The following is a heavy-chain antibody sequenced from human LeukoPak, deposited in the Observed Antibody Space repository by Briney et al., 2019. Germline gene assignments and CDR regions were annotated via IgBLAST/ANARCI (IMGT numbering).Heavy chain of an antibody. CDR3: AKDISGSYDGAFDI. CDR2: ISGSGGST. V-gene: IGHV3-23*01. D-gene: IGHD1-26*01. CDR1: GFTFSSYA. J-gene: IGHJ3*02. Sequence: GGSLRLSCAASGFTFSSYAMSWVRQAPGKGLEWVSAISGSGGSTYYADSGKGRFTISRDNSKNTLYLQMNSLIAEDTAVYYCAKDISGSYDGAFDILGQGTMVTVSS.